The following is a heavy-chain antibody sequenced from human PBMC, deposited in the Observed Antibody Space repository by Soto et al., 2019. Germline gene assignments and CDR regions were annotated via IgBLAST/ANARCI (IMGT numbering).Heavy chain of an antibody. Sequence: QVQLQESGPGLVKPSETLSLTCTVSGGSISRNYWSWIRQPPGKGLEWIGYIYYSGSTNYNPSLKSRVTISVDTSKNQFPLKLHGVTAAATAVYYCARGEYQYDSSGRLSGFFESWGQGALVTVSS. J-gene: IGHJ4*02. CDR1: GGSISRNY. D-gene: IGHD3-22*01. CDR3: ARGEYQYDSSGRLSGFFES. V-gene: IGHV4-59*01. CDR2: IYYSGST.